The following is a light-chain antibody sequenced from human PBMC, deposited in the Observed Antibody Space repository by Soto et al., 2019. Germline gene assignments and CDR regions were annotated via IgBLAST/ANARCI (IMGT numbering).Light chain of an antibody. CDR3: QQYNNWPPLT. CDR1: QSVSSSY. CDR2: GAS. V-gene: IGKV3-15*01. Sequence: EIFLTQSPITPSLSAIEIATLPCRARQSVSSSYLAWYQRKPGQAPRLLIYGASTRATGIPARFSGSGSGTEFTLTISSLQSEDFAVYYCQQYNNWPPLTFGQGTKVDIK. J-gene: IGKJ1*01.